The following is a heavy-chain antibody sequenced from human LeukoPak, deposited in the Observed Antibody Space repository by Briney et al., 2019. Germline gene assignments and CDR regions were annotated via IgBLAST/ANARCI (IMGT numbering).Heavy chain of an antibody. Sequence: PGGSLRLSCAASGFTLSSYAMSWVRQAPGEGLEWVSAISGSGGSTYYADSVKGRFTISRDNSKNTLYLQMNSLRAEDTAVYYCAKERAVLRYFNWLADENDYWGQGTLVTVSS. CDR3: AKERAVLRYFNWLADENDY. V-gene: IGHV3-23*01. CDR2: ISGSGGST. D-gene: IGHD3-9*01. J-gene: IGHJ4*02. CDR1: GFTLSSYA.